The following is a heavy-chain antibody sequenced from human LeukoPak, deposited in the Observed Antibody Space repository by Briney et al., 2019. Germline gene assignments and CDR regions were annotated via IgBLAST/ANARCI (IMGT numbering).Heavy chain of an antibody. Sequence: GRSLRLSCAASGFTFSSYAMHWVRQAPGKGLEWVAVISYDGSNKYYADSVKGRFTISRDNSKNTLYLQMNSLRAEDTAVYYCAKVSSYYYYYGMDVWGQGTTVTVSS. D-gene: IGHD2-2*01. CDR1: GFTFSSYA. CDR3: AKVSSYYYYYGMDV. J-gene: IGHJ6*02. CDR2: ISYDGSNK. V-gene: IGHV3-30-3*01.